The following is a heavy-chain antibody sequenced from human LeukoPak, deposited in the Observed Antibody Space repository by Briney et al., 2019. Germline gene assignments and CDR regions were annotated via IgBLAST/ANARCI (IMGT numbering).Heavy chain of an antibody. CDR1: GGSISSYY. CDR3: ARECGSYYFDY. CDR2: IYYSGST. D-gene: IGHD1-26*01. V-gene: IGHV4-59*01. Sequence: SETLSLTCTVSGGSISSYYWSWIRQPPGEGLEWIGYIYYSGSTNYNPSLKSRVTISVDTSKNQFSLKLSSVTAADTAVYYCARECGSYYFDYWGQGTLVTVSS. J-gene: IGHJ4*02.